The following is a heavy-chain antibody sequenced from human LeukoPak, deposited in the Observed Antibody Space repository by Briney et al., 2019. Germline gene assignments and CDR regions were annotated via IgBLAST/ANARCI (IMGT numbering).Heavy chain of an antibody. CDR1: GASISTYY. Sequence: SETLSLTCTVSGASISTYYWSWIRQPPGKGLEWIGYIYYSGTTNYNPSRKSRVTISLDTSKNQFSLQLSSVTAADTAVYYCARESTSGFDYWGQGTLVTVSS. CDR2: IYYSGTT. CDR3: ARESTSGFDY. J-gene: IGHJ4*02. D-gene: IGHD2-8*01. V-gene: IGHV4-59*01.